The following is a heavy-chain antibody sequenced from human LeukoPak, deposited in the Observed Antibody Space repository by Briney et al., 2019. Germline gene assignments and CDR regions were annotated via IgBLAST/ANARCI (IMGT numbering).Heavy chain of an antibody. V-gene: IGHV4-38-2*02. Sequence: SETLSLTCTVSGYSISSGYYWGWIRQPPGKGLEWIGSIYYSGSTYYNPSLKSRVTISVDTSKNQFSLKLSSVTAADTAVYYCAGILQQLGFDPWGQGTLVTVSS. J-gene: IGHJ5*02. CDR2: IYYSGST. CDR3: AGILQQLGFDP. D-gene: IGHD6-6*01. CDR1: GYSISSGYY.